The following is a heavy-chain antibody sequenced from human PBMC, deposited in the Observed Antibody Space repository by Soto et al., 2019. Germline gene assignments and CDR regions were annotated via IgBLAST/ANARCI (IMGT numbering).Heavy chain of an antibody. Sequence: GSLRHSGTASGCACGDYAMSGFRQAPGKGLEWVGFIRSKGYGGTTEYAASVKGRFSISRDDSKSIAYLQMNSLKTEDTAVYYCSRAGVVVVAATYDPWGQGTLVTVSS. J-gene: IGHJ5*02. D-gene: IGHD2-15*01. CDR3: SRAGVVVVAATYDP. V-gene: IGHV3-49*03. CDR2: IRSKGYGGTT. CDR1: GCACGDYA.